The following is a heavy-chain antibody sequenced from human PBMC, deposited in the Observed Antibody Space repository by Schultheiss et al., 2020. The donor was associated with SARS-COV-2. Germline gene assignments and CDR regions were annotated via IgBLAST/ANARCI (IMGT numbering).Heavy chain of an antibody. CDR2: INHSGST. V-gene: IGHV4-34*01. D-gene: IGHD2-21*02. CDR3: ARWVTQGHY. Sequence: SETLSLTCAVYGGSFSGYYWSWIRQPPGKGLEWIGEINHSGSTNYNPSLKSRVTISVDTSKNQFSLKLSSVTAADTAVYYCARWVTQGHYWGQGTLVTVSS. J-gene: IGHJ4*02. CDR1: GGSFSGYY.